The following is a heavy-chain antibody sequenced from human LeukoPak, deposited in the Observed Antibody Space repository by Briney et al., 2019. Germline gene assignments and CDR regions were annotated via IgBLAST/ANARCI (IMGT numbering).Heavy chain of an antibody. J-gene: IGHJ6*03. CDR2: INPSGGST. D-gene: IGHD6-6*01. CDR1: GYTFANYY. Sequence: ASVTVSYKASGYTFANYYMHWVRQAPGQGLEWMGIINPSGGSTGYAQNFQGRVTMTRDMSTSTVYMELSSVRSEDTAVYYCAKAMDSSSVSYMDVWGKGTTVTVSS. V-gene: IGHV1-46*01. CDR3: AKAMDSSSVSYMDV.